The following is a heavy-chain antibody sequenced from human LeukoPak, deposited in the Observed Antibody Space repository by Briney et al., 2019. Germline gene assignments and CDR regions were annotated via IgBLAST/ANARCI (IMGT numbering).Heavy chain of an antibody. Sequence: PSETLSLTCSVSGGSISSSSYYWGWIRQPPEKGLEWIGSIYYSGSTYYNPSLKSRVTISVDTSKNQFSLKLSSVTAADTAVYYCARVGVVATLYYWGQGTLVTVSS. CDR3: ARVGVVATLYY. J-gene: IGHJ4*02. CDR2: IYYSGST. CDR1: GGSISSSSYY. V-gene: IGHV4-39*01. D-gene: IGHD5-12*01.